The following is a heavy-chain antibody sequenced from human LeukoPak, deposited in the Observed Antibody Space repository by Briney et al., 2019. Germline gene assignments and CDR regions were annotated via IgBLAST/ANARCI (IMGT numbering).Heavy chain of an antibody. Sequence: ASVKVSCKASGGTFSSYAISWVRQAPGQGLEWMGGIIPIFGTANYPQKFQGRVTITADKSTSTAYMELSSLRSEDTAVYYCARSGFLVRGVITQLDYYYYMDVWGKGTTVTVSS. CDR3: ARSGFLVRGVITQLDYYYYMDV. CDR1: GGTFSSYA. D-gene: IGHD3-10*01. V-gene: IGHV1-69*06. CDR2: IIPIFGTA. J-gene: IGHJ6*03.